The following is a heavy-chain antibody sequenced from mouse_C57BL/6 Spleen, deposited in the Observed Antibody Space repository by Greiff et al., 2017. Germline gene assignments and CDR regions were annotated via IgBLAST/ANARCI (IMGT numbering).Heavy chain of an antibody. CDR3: ARFTYYFDY. CDR1: GFTFSDYG. Sequence: EVQVVESGGGLVKPGGSLKLSCAASGFTFSDYGMHWVRQAPEKGLEWVAYISSGGSTIYYADTVKGRFTISRDNAKNTLFLQMTSLRSEDTAMYYCARFTYYFDYWGQGTTLTVSS. CDR2: ISSGGSTI. J-gene: IGHJ2*01. D-gene: IGHD2-12*01. V-gene: IGHV5-17*01.